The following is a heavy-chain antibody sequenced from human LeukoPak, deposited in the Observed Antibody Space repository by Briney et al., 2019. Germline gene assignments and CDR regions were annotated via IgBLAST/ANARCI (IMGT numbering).Heavy chain of an antibody. CDR1: GFNFDEYA. CDR2: IYRDSSMI. V-gene: IGHV3-48*01. J-gene: IGHJ4*02. Sequence: GGSLRLSCVASGFNFDEYAMNWARQAPGKGLEWISCIYRDSSMIHYADSVRGRFTVSRDNAKNSVYLQMNSLRAEDTAVYFCARYGSGSNYRDPFDSWGQGTLVTVSS. D-gene: IGHD3-10*01. CDR3: ARYGSGSNYRDPFDS.